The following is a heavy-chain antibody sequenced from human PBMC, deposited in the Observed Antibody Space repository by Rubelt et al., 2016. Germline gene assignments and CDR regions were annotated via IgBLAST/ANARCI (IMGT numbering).Heavy chain of an antibody. Sequence: QVQLQESGPGLVKPSETLSLPCTVSGGSISSYSWSWIRQPPGKGLEWIGYIYYSWSTKYNPSLKCRVTMSVVTSENRFVRKLSAGTAADTAVYYCARGVAMVRGDGWFDPWGQGTLVTVSS. CDR3: ARGVAMVRGDGWFDP. CDR2: IYYSWST. D-gene: IGHD3-10*01. V-gene: IGHV4-59*01. J-gene: IGHJ5*02. CDR1: GGSISSYS.